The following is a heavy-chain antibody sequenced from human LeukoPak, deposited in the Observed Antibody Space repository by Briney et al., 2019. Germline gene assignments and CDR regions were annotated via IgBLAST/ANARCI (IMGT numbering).Heavy chain of an antibody. CDR1: GFTFSSYS. D-gene: IGHD1-1*01. CDR2: ISSSSSYI. CDR3: AGPRGNWYIFDY. J-gene: IGHJ4*02. Sequence: PGGSLRLSCAASGFTFSSYSMNWVRQAPGKGLEWVSSISSSSSYIYYANSMKGRFTVSRDNAKNSLYLQMNSLRAEDTAVYYCAGPRGNWYIFDYWGQGTLVTVSS. V-gene: IGHV3-21*01.